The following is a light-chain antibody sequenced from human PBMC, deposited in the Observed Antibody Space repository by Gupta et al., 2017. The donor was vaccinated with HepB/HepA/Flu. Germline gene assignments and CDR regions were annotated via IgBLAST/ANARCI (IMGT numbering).Light chain of an antibody. CDR3: QQSYSTPQW. CDR1: QSISSY. Sequence: DIQMTQSPSSLSASVGDRVTITCRASQSISSYLNWYQQKPGKAPKLLIYAASSLQSGVPSRFSGSGSGTDFTLTISSLQPEDFATYYCQQSYSTPQWFGGGTKVEIK. J-gene: IGKJ4*02. CDR2: AAS. V-gene: IGKV1-39*01.